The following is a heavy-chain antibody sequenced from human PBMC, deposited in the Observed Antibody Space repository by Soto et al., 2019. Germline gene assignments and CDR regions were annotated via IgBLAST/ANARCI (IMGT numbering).Heavy chain of an antibody. CDR1: GGTLSIFINYP. CDR2: IIPNVGTA. CDR3: ARLVYSSSSKFDY. Sequence: SVKVSCKASGGTLSIFINYPINWVRQAPGQGLEWMGGIIPNVGTANYAQKFQGRVTITADESTSTAHMELSSLRSEDTAVYYRARLVYSSSSKFDYWGQGTLVTVSS. V-gene: IGHV1-69*13. D-gene: IGHD6-6*01. J-gene: IGHJ4*02.